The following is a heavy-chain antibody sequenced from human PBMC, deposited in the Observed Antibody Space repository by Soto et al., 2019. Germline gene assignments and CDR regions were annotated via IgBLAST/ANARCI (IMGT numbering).Heavy chain of an antibody. J-gene: IGHJ6*02. CDR3: AKDLDGYYGSGSHYYYYGMDV. CDR2: ISGSGGST. D-gene: IGHD3-10*01. CDR1: GFTFSSYA. V-gene: IGHV3-23*01. Sequence: GGSLRLSCAASGFTFSSYAMSWVRQAPGKGLEWVSAISGSGGSTYYADSVKGRFTISRDNSKNTLYLQMNSLRAEDTAVYYCAKDLDGYYGSGSHYYYYGMDVWGQGTTVTVSS.